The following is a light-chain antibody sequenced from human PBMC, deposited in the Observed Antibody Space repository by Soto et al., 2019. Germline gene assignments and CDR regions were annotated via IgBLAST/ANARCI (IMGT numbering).Light chain of an antibody. J-gene: IGKJ2*01. V-gene: IGKV3-15*01. Sequence: EVVMTQSPATLSVFPGERVTLSSRASQSVSTSVAWYQQKPGQAPRLLIYSAFTTASGIPARFSGGGSGTEFTLTISSLESEDFAVYYCQQYIKGYTFGQGTKLEIK. CDR1: QSVSTS. CDR2: SAF. CDR3: QQYIKGYT.